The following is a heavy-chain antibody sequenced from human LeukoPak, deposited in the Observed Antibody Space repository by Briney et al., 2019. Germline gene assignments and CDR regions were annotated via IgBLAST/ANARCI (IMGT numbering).Heavy chain of an antibody. CDR2: INHSGST. J-gene: IGHJ6*02. CDR3: ARDEIYYYYGMDV. V-gene: IGHV4-34*01. CDR1: GGSFSGYY. Sequence: SETPSLTCAVYGGSFSGYYWSWIRQPPGKGLEWIGEINHSGSTNYNPSLKSRVTISVDTSKNQFSLKLSSVTAADTAVYYCARDEIYYYYGMDVWGQGTTVTVSS.